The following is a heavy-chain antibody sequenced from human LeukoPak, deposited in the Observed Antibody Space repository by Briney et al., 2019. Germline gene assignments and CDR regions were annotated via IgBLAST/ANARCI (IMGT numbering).Heavy chain of an antibody. CDR3: ARLGIGVVPSAMLGDYYFDY. V-gene: IGHV4-39*01. D-gene: IGHD2-2*01. CDR2: IYYSGST. CDR1: GGSIRSSSHY. Sequence: SETLSLTCTVPGGSIRSSSHYWGWVRQTPGKGLEWIGSIYYSGSTWYNPSLKTRVTMSVDTSKNQFSLKLSSVTAADTAVYYCARLGIGVVPSAMLGDYYFDYWGQGTLVTVSS. J-gene: IGHJ4*02.